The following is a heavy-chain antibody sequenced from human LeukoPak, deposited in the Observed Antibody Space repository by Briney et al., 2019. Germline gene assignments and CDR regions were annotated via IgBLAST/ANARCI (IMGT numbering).Heavy chain of an antibody. CDR2: IYYSGST. J-gene: IGHJ5*02. CDR3: ASKESSGWYNWYDP. V-gene: IGHV4-39*07. Sequence: SETLSLTCTVSGGSISSSSYYWGWIRQPPGKGLEWIGSIYYSGSTYYNPSLKSRVTISVDTSKNQFSLKLSSVTAADTAVYYCASKESSGWYNWYDPWGQGTLVTVSS. D-gene: IGHD6-19*01. CDR1: GGSISSSSYY.